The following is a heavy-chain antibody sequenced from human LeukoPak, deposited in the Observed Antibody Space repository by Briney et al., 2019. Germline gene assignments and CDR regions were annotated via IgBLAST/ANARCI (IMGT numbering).Heavy chain of an antibody. V-gene: IGHV3-53*01. CDR2: IYTGDST. CDR3: AKETIRGSYGDYLGFDY. Sequence: PGGSLRLSCAASGFTVSNNYMSWVRQAPGKGLEWVSVIYTGDSTYYTDSVKGRFTISRDNAKNSLYLQMNSLRAEDTAVYYCAKETIRGSYGDYLGFDYWGQGTLVTVSS. CDR1: GFTVSNNY. D-gene: IGHD4-17*01. J-gene: IGHJ4*02.